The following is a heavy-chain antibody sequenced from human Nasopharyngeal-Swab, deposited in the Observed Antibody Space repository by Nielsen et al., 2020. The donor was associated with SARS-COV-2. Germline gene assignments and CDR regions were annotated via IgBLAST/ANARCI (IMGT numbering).Heavy chain of an antibody. CDR2: INPSGGST. V-gene: IGHV1-46*01. D-gene: IGHD3-3*01. Sequence: ASVKVSCKASGYSFTSHMTVWVRQAPGQGLEWMGIINPSGGSTSYAQKFQGRVTMTRDTSTSTVYMELSSLRSEDTAVDYCASWDGFSLYYGMDVWGQGTTVTVSS. J-gene: IGHJ6*02. CDR3: ASWDGFSLYYGMDV. CDR1: GYSFTSHM.